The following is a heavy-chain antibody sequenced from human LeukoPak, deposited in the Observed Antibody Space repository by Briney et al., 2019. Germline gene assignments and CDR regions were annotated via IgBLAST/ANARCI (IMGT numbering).Heavy chain of an antibody. CDR1: GFTFSSHD. Sequence: PGGSLRLSCVASGFTFSSHDASWFRQAPGKGLEWVSTIGYGGTDKYYADSVRGRFTISKGSSENTLQMNSLSAEDTAIYYCVKHSGGVYGNSDYWGQGVLVTVSS. CDR2: IGYGGTDK. V-gene: IGHV3-23*01. D-gene: IGHD1-1*01. J-gene: IGHJ4*02. CDR3: VKHSGGVYGNSDY.